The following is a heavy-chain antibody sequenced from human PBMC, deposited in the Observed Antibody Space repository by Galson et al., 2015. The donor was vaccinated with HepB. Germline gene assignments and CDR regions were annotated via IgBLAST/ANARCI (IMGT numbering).Heavy chain of an antibody. CDR1: GFSIGDYH. J-gene: IGHJ5*02. Sequence: SLRLSCAASGFSIGDYHMTWVRQAPGKGLEWVANINKDGSEKHYVDSVKGRFVISRDNTKRSLWLQMNSLGVEDTAVYYCVRDREVAGGGDWFDAWGQGTLVTVSS. CDR2: INKDGSEK. D-gene: IGHD2-15*01. V-gene: IGHV3-7*01. CDR3: VRDREVAGGGDWFDA.